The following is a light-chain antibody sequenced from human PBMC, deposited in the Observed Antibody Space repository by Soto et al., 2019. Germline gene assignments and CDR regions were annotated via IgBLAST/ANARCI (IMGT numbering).Light chain of an antibody. CDR2: GAS. J-gene: IGKJ3*01. Sequence: EIVLTQSPGTLSLSPGERATLSCRASQSVSSSYLAWYQQKPGQAPRLLIYGASSRATGIPDRFSGSGSGTVFSLTISRLEPEDVAVYYCQPYGSSPPITFGPGTKVDIK. V-gene: IGKV3-20*01. CDR3: QPYGSSPPIT. CDR1: QSVSSSY.